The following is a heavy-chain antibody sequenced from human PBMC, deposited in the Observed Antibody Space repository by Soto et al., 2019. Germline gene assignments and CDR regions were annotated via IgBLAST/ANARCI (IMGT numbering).Heavy chain of an antibody. V-gene: IGHV6-1*01. CDR2: TYYRSKWYN. Sequence: SQTLSLTCAISGDSVSSNSASWDWIRQSPSGGLEWLGRTYYRSKWYNDYGVSVKSRITITTDTSDNQFSLHLSSVTPEDTAVYYCARQALYNRTYHPFDHLGQGTPVTVSS. CDR3: ARQALYNRTYHPFDH. J-gene: IGHJ4*02. CDR1: GDSVSSNSAS. D-gene: IGHD1-7*01.